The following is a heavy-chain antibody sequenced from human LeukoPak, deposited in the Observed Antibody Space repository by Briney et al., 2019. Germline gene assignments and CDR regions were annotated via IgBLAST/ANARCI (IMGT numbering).Heavy chain of an antibody. CDR3: AKGRGIAVATDY. CDR2: ISPSGGIT. CDR1: GFTFSSHG. Sequence: GGTLRLSCAASGFTFSSHGMNWVRQAPGKGLEWVSGISPSGGITYYADSVKGRFTISRDNSKNTLYLQMNSLKAEDTAVYYCAKGRGIAVATDYWGQGTLVTVSS. J-gene: IGHJ4*02. V-gene: IGHV3-23*01. D-gene: IGHD6-19*01.